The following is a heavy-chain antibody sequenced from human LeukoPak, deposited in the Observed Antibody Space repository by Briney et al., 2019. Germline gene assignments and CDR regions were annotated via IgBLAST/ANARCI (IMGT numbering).Heavy chain of an antibody. CDR3: ARDYQESFDY. V-gene: IGHV3-30-3*01. D-gene: IGHD3-16*02. Sequence: GGSLRLSCAASGFTFRSYAMHWVRQAPGKGLEWVAVISYDGSNKYYADSVKGRFTISRDNSKNTLYLQMNSLRAEDTAVYYCARDYQESFDYWGQGTLVTVSS. J-gene: IGHJ4*02. CDR1: GFTFRSYA. CDR2: ISYDGSNK.